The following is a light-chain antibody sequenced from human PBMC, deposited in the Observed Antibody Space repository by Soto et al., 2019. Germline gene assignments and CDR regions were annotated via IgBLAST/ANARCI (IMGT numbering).Light chain of an antibody. CDR1: QSVSSW. CDR3: QQYASYSWT. V-gene: IGKV1-5*03. CDR2: GAS. J-gene: IGKJ1*01. Sequence: DIQITQSPSSLSASVGDRVTITCRASQSVSSWVAWYQQRPGKAPKLLIYGASILESGVPSRFSGSGSGTEFTLTISSLQPDDFATYYCQQYASYSWTFGQGTKVDIX.